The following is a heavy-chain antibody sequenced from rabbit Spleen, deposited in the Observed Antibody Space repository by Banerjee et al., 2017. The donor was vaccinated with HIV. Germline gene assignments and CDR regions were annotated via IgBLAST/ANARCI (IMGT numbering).Heavy chain of an antibody. CDR3: ARDTSSSFSSYGMDL. D-gene: IGHD1-1*01. CDR1: GVSFSSSSY. V-gene: IGHV1S40*01. CDR2: IEGGSSGFT. J-gene: IGHJ6*01. Sequence: QSLEESGGDLVKPGASLTLTCTASGVSFSSSSYMCWVRQAPGKGLEWIACIEGGSSGFTYFASWAKGRFTISKTSSTTVTLQMTSLTAADTATYFCARDTSSSFSSYGMDLWGPGTLVTVS.